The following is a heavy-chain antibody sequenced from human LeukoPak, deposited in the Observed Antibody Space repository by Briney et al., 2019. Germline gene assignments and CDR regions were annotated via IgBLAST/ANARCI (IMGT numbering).Heavy chain of an antibody. D-gene: IGHD6-13*01. Sequence: PGGSLRLSCAASGFTFSSYAMSWVRQAPGKGLEWVSTITGSGGSTFYADSVKGRFTISRDNSKNTLDLQMNSLRVEDTAVYYCAKGFFGSSNYYFEYWGQGTLVTVCS. J-gene: IGHJ4*02. CDR2: ITGSGGST. CDR3: AKGFFGSSNYYFEY. CDR1: GFTFSSYA. V-gene: IGHV3-23*01.